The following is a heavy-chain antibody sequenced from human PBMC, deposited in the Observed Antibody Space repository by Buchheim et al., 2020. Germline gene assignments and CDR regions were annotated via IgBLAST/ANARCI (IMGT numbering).Heavy chain of an antibody. D-gene: IGHD3-22*01. V-gene: IGHV3-15*01. CDR1: GFTFSDAW. Sequence: EVQLVESGGGLVKPGGSLRLSCAASGFTFSDAWMTWVRQAPGKGLEWVGRIKSKTDGGTTEYAAPVKGRFTISRDASKSTLYLQMNSLKPDDTAVYYCTTDQDTPFYYDSRGYYYWGQGTL. CDR2: IKSKTDGGTT. CDR3: TTDQDTPFYYDSRGYYY. J-gene: IGHJ4*02.